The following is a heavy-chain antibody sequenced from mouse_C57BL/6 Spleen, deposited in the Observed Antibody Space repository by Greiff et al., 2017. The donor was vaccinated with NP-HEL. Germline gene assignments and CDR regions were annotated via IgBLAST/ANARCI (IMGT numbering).Heavy chain of an antibody. J-gene: IGHJ3*01. CDR2: IYPGNSDT. D-gene: IGHD1-1*01. Sequence: EVQLQQSGTVLARPGASVKMSCKTSGYTFTSYWMHWVKQRPGQGLEWIGAIYPGNSDTSYNQKFKGKAKLTAVTSASTAYMELSSLTNEDSAVYYCTKGTATKRGGFAYWGQGTLVTVS. CDR1: GYTFTSYW. CDR3: TKGTATKRGGFAY. V-gene: IGHV1-5*01.